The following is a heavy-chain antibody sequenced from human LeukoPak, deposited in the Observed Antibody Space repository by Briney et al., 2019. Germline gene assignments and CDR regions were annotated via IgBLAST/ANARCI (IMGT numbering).Heavy chain of an antibody. J-gene: IGHJ4*02. D-gene: IGHD3-10*01. CDR3: ARYVVYGSGKYYFDY. CDR1: GGSVSSGSYF. V-gene: IGHV4-61*01. Sequence: PSETLSLTCTVSGGSVSSGSYFWSWIRQPPGKGLEWIGYIHHSGSINYNPSLKSRVTISVDTSKSQFSLRLSSVTAADTAVYYCARYVVYGSGKYYFDYWGQGTLVTVSS. CDR2: IHHSGSI.